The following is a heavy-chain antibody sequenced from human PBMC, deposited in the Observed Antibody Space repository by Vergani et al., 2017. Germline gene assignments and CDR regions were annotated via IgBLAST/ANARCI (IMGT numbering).Heavy chain of an antibody. V-gene: IGHV3-33*01. CDR1: GFTFSNYG. CDR2: IWYDGSNK. CDR3: ARGDYSRAPRAGYYFDY. Sequence: QVQLVESGGGVVQPGRSLRLSCAASGFTFSNYGLHWVRQAPGKGLEWVAVIWYDGSNKYYADSVKGRFTISRDNSKNTLYQQMNSLRAEDTAVYYCARGDYSRAPRAGYYFDYWGQGTLVTVSS. D-gene: IGHD4-11*01. J-gene: IGHJ4*02.